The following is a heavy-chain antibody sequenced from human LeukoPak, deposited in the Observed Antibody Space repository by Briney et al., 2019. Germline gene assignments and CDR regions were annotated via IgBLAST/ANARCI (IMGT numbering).Heavy chain of an antibody. J-gene: IGHJ6*02. Sequence: GGSLILSCAASGFTFSSYWMHWVRPAPGKGLVWVSRINSDGSSTSFADSVKGRFTISRDNAKNTLYLQMNRLRAEDTAVYYCARDILLWFGEYYGMDVWGQRATVTVSS. CDR3: ARDILLWFGEYYGMDV. CDR2: INSDGSST. V-gene: IGHV3-74*01. CDR1: GFTFSSYW. D-gene: IGHD3-10*01.